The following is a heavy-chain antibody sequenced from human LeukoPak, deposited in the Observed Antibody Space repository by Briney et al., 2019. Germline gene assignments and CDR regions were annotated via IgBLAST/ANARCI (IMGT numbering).Heavy chain of an antibody. D-gene: IGHD3-22*01. V-gene: IGHV4-4*02. Sequence: GSLRLSYAASGFTFSSYWMSWVRQAPGKGLEWIGEMYLSGTTHSNPPVKSRVTISIDKSKNQFFLNLSSVTAADTAVYYCAGLVGRYSSGLYYYYFDYWGQGTLVTVSS. CDR1: GFTFSSYW. CDR2: MYLSGTT. CDR3: AGLVGRYSSGLYYYYFDY. J-gene: IGHJ4*02.